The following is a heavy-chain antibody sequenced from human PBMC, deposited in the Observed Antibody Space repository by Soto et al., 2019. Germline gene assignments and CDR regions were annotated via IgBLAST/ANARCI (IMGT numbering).Heavy chain of an antibody. CDR3: AREVGATLNWFDP. CDR1: GGTFSSYA. V-gene: IGHV1-69*01. D-gene: IGHD1-26*01. J-gene: IGHJ5*02. Sequence: QVQLVQSGAEVKKPGSSVKVSCKASGGTFSSYAISWVRQAPGQGLEWMGGIIPIFGTANYAQKFKGRVTITADESTSTAYMQLSSLRSDDTAVYYCAREVGATLNWFDPWGQGTLVTVSS. CDR2: IIPIFGTA.